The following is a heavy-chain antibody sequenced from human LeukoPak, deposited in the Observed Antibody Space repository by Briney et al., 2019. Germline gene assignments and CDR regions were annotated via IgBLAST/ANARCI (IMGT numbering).Heavy chain of an antibody. V-gene: IGHV1-8*03. J-gene: IGHJ6*03. Sequence: GASVKVSCKASGYTFTSFDISWVRQATGQGLEWMGWMNPNSGNTGYAQKFQGRVTITRNISISTAYMDLSSLRSEDTAVYYCARAVPGALHCNSTSCYSDAYYMDVWGKGTTVTVSS. CDR2: MNPNSGNT. CDR1: GYTFTSFD. D-gene: IGHD2-2*02. CDR3: ARAVPGALHCNSTSCYSDAYYMDV.